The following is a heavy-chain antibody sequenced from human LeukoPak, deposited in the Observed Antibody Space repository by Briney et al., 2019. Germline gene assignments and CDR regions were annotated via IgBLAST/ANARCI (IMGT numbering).Heavy chain of an antibody. Sequence: PSQTLSLTCAISGDSVSSNSAAWNWIRQSPSRGLEWLGRTYYRSKWYNDYAVSVKSRITINPDTSKNQFSLQLNSVTPEDTAVYYCARGRGIAVAGRYYYYYYYMDVWGKGTTVTISS. V-gene: IGHV6-1*01. J-gene: IGHJ6*03. CDR2: TYYRSKWYN. D-gene: IGHD6-19*01. CDR1: GDSVSSNSAA. CDR3: ARGRGIAVAGRYYYYYYYMDV.